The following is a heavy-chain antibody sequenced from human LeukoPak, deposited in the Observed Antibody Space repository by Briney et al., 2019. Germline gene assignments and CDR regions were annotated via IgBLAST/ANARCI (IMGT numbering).Heavy chain of an antibody. D-gene: IGHD3-9*01. Sequence: SETLSLTCTVSGGSISSSSYYWGWIRQPPGKGLEWIGSIYYSGSTNYNPSLKSRVTISVDTSQNQFSLKLSSVTAADTAVYYCARGNYDILTGSGYYFDYWGQGTLVTVYS. CDR3: ARGNYDILTGSGYYFDY. V-gene: IGHV4-39*07. CDR2: IYYSGST. CDR1: GGSISSSSYY. J-gene: IGHJ4*02.